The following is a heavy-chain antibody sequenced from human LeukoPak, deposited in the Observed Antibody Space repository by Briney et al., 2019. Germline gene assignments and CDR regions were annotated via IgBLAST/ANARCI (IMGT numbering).Heavy chain of an antibody. V-gene: IGHV1-3*01. CDR3: ARADIAARRVLY. CDR1: GYTFTSYA. Sequence: ASVKVSCKASGYTFTSYAMHWVRQAPGQRLEWMGWINAGNGNTKYSQKFQGRVTTTGDTSASTAYMELSSLRSEDTAVYYCARADIAARRVLYWGQGTLVTVSS. CDR2: INAGNGNT. J-gene: IGHJ4*02. D-gene: IGHD6-6*01.